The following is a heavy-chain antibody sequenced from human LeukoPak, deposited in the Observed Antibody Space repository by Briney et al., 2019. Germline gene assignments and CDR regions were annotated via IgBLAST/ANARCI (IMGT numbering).Heavy chain of an antibody. D-gene: IGHD3-22*01. J-gene: IGHJ4*02. CDR1: GGTFSIYA. CDR3: ARSYDSSGYYYWSAYYFDY. CDR2: IIPIFGTA. Sequence: ASVTVSFTASGGTFSIYAISWVRQAPGQGLEWMGGIIPIFGTANYAQKFQGRVTITADESTSTAYMELSSLRSEDTAVYYCARSYDSSGYYYWSAYYFDYWGQGTLVTVSS. V-gene: IGHV1-69*13.